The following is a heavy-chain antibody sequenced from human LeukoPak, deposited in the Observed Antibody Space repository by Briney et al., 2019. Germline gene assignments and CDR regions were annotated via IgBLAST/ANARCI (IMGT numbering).Heavy chain of an antibody. J-gene: IGHJ3*02. D-gene: IGHD3-22*01. CDR1: GGSISSSSYY. CDR2: IYYSGST. V-gene: IGHV4-39*07. CDR3: ARVMGPLDYYDSSGYGHAFDI. Sequence: SETLSLTCTVSGGSISSSSYYSGWIRQPPGKGLEWIGSIYYSGSTYYNPSLKSRVTISVDTSKNQFSLKLSSVTAADTAVYYCARVMGPLDYYDSSGYGHAFDIWGQGTMVTVSS.